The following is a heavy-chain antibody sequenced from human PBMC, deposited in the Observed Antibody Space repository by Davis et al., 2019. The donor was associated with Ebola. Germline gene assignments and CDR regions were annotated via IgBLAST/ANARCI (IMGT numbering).Heavy chain of an antibody. CDR3: ARQVHYDYIWGSYRTLYYFDY. V-gene: IGHV4-34*01. J-gene: IGHJ4*02. CDR2: INHSGSS. CDR1: GGSFSGYY. Sequence: SETLSLTCAVYGGSFSGYYWSWIRQPPGKGLEWIGEINHSGSSNYNPSLKSRVTTSVDTSKNQFSLKLNSVTAADTAVYYCARQVHYDYIWGSYRTLYYFDYWGQGTLVTVSS. D-gene: IGHD3-16*02.